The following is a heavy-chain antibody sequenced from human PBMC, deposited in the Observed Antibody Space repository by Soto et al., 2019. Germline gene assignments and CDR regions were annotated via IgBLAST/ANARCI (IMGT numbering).Heavy chain of an antibody. CDR3: ARDGEWLVRDYYYYYGMDV. J-gene: IGHJ6*02. V-gene: IGHV1-18*01. CDR2: ISAYNGNT. CDR1: GCTFTSYG. Sequence: SVKVSCKASGCTFTSYGISWVRQAPGQGLEWMGWISAYNGNTNYAQKLQGRVTMTTDTSTSTASMELRSLRSDDTAVYYCARDGEWLVRDYYYYYGMDVWGQGTTITVSS. D-gene: IGHD6-19*01.